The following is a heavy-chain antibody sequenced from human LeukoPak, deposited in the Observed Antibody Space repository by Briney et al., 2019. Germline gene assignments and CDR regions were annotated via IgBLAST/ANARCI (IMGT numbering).Heavy chain of an antibody. Sequence: ASVKVSCKASGYTFTSYAMHWVRQAPGQRLEWMGWINAGNGNTKYSQGFQGRVTITRDTSASTAYMELSSLRSEDMAVYYCARGVGATEDVDYWGQGTLVTVSS. V-gene: IGHV1-3*03. CDR1: GYTFTSYA. CDR2: INAGNGNT. J-gene: IGHJ4*02. D-gene: IGHD1-26*01. CDR3: ARGVGATEDVDY.